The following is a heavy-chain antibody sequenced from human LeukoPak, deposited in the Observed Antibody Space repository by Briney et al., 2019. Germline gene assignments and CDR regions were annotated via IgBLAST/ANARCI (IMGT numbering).Heavy chain of an antibody. CDR1: GFTFSSHS. J-gene: IGHJ4*02. CDR2: ISPSGDNT. CDR3: ARRLLSGGVTDFFDY. Sequence: GSSLRLSCAASGFTFSSHSMRWVRQAPGKGLEWVTAISPSGDNTTYPDSVKGRFTISRDNSKNMLYLQMNSLTAEDTAIYYCARRLLSGGVTDFFDYWGRGSLVTVAS. V-gene: IGHV3-23*01. D-gene: IGHD2-8*02.